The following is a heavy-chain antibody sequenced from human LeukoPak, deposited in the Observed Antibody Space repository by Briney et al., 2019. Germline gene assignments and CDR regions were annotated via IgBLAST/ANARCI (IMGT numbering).Heavy chain of an antibody. CDR2: IYYSGST. CDR3: ARVPKVQAYCSSTSCYRDYYYYYYMDV. V-gene: IGHV4-31*03. CDR1: GGSISSGGYY. J-gene: IGHJ6*03. Sequence: SETLSLTCTVSGGSISSGGYYWSWIRQHPGKGLEWIGYIYYSGSTYYNPSLKSRVTISVDRSKNQFSLKLSSVTAADTAVYYCARVPKVQAYCSSTSCYRDYYYYYYMDVWGKGTTVTVSS. D-gene: IGHD2-2*02.